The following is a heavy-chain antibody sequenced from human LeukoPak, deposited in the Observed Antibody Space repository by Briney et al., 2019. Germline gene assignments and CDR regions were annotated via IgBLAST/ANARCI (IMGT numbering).Heavy chain of an antibody. CDR2: MNPNSGNT. J-gene: IGHJ4*02. V-gene: IGHV1-8*02. Sequence: ASVNVSCKASGGTFSSYAISWVRQAPGQGLEWMGWMNPNSGNTGYAQKFQGRVTMTRNTSISTAYMELSSLRSEDTAVYYCARDPAAAGHYWGQGTLVTVSS. CDR3: ARDPAAAGHY. D-gene: IGHD6-13*01. CDR1: GGTFSSYA.